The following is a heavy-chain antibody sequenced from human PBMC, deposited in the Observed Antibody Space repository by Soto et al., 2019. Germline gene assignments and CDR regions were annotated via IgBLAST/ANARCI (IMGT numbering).Heavy chain of an antibody. J-gene: IGHJ4*02. CDR1: GYTFTSYG. V-gene: IGHV1-18*01. Sequence: ASVKVSCKASGYTFTSYGISWVRQAPGQGLEWMGWISAYNGNTNYAQKLQGRVTMTTDTSTSTAYMELRSLRSDDTAVFYCARYYMTTASDRVFYFFAYWGQGTLVTVSS. CDR2: ISAYNGNT. D-gene: IGHD4-17*01. CDR3: ARYYMTTASDRVFYFFAY.